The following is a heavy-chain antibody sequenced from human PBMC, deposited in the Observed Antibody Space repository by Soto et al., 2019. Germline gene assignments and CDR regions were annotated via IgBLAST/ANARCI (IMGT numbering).Heavy chain of an antibody. Sequence: ASVKVSCKASGYTFTSYAMHWVRQAPGQRLEWMGWINASNGNTKYSQKFQGRVTITADESTSTAYMELSSLRSEDTAVYYCASGRVMVRGVLDYYYYGMDVWGQGTTVTVSS. CDR3: ASGRVMVRGVLDYYYYGMDV. J-gene: IGHJ6*02. CDR2: INASNGNT. D-gene: IGHD3-10*01. CDR1: GYTFTSYA. V-gene: IGHV1-3*01.